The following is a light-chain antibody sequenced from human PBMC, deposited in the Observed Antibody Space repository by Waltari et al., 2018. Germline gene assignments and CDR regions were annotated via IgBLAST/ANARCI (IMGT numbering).Light chain of an antibody. V-gene: IGKV3-20*01. CDR3: QKYGTLPAT. Sequence: EMCLLQSPGPLSLPPGEKATLSCRASQSVSRFLAWYQQKPGQAPRLLIYEASSRATDIPDRFSGSGSGTDFSLTISRLEPEDFAVYYCQKYGTLPATFGQGTKVEIK. CDR2: EAS. CDR1: QSVSRF. J-gene: IGKJ1*01.